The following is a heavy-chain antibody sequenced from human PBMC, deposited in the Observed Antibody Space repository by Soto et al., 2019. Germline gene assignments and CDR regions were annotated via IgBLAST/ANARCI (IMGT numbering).Heavy chain of an antibody. V-gene: IGHV2-5*01. CDR1: GFSLSTSGVG. Sequence: KESGPTLVKPTQTLTLTCTFSGFSLSTSGVGVGWIRQPPGKALEWLALIYWNDDKRYSPSLKSRLTITKDTSKNQVVLTMTNMDPVNTATYYCAHRRGGATRMYYSGMDVWGQGTTVNVSS. CDR2: IYWNDDK. J-gene: IGHJ6*02. D-gene: IGHD1-26*01. CDR3: AHRRGGATRMYYSGMDV.